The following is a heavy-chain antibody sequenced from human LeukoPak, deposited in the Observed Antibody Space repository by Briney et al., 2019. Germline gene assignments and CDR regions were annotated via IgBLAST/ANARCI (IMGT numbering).Heavy chain of an antibody. V-gene: IGHV1-2*02. Sequence: ASVKVSCKASGYTFTGYYMHWVRQAPGQGLEWMGWINPNSGGTNYAQKLQGRVTMTRDTSISTAYMELSRLRSDDTAVYYCARETYYYDSSGYYRLAGWFDPWGQGTLVTVSS. CDR1: GYTFTGYY. J-gene: IGHJ5*02. CDR3: ARETYYYDSSGYYRLAGWFDP. D-gene: IGHD3-22*01. CDR2: INPNSGGT.